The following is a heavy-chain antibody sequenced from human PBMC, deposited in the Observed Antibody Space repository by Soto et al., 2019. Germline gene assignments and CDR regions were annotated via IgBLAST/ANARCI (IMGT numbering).Heavy chain of an antibody. V-gene: IGHV1-18*01. D-gene: IGHD6-6*01. CDR2: ISPYNGNT. CDR3: ASGGSSLNFDS. Sequence: ASVKVSCKASGYTFTSYGISWVRQAPGQGLEWMGWISPYNGNTNYAQKLQGRVTMTTDTSTSTAYMELRSLRAEDTAVYYCASGGSSLNFDSWGQGTLVTVSS. CDR1: GYTFTSYG. J-gene: IGHJ4*02.